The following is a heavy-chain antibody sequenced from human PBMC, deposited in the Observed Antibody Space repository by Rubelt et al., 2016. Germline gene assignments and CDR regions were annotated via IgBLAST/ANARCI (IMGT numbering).Heavy chain of an antibody. D-gene: IGHD2-15*01. CDR2: IDPSDSYT. Sequence: ISWVRQMPGKGLEWMGRIDPSDSYTNYSPSFQGHVTISADKSISTAYLQWSSLKASDTAMYYCARLDSGGTCYQNCYYNYGMDVWGQGTTVIVSS. V-gene: IGHV5-10-1*01. J-gene: IGHJ6*02. CDR3: ARLDSGGTCYQNCYYNYGMDV.